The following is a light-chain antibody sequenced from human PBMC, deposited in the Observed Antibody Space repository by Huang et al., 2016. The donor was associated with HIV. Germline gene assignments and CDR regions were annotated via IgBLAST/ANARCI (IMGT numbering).Light chain of an antibody. CDR3: QQRSNWPLT. J-gene: IGKJ4*01. CDR1: QSVSSS. CDR2: DAS. Sequence: EIVLTQSPATLSLSPGERATLSCRASQSVSSSLAWSQQKPGQAPRLLIYDASNRATGIPARFSGSGSGTDFTLTISSLEPEDFAVYYCQQRSNWPLTFGGGTKVDIK. V-gene: IGKV3-11*01.